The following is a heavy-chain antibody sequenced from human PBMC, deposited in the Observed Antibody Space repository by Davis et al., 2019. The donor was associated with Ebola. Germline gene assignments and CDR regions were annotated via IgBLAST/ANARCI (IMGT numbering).Heavy chain of an antibody. V-gene: IGHV7-4-1*02. J-gene: IGHJ3*02. CDR2: INTNTGNP. CDR1: GYTFTSYA. CDR3: AREYTTMVRGVIITGDAFDI. Sequence: AASVKVSCKASGYTFTSYAMNWVRQAPGQGLEWMGWINTNTGNPTYAQGFTGRFVFSLDTSVSTAYLQISSLKAEDTAVYYCAREYTTMVRGVIITGDAFDIWGQGTMVTVSS. D-gene: IGHD3-10*01.